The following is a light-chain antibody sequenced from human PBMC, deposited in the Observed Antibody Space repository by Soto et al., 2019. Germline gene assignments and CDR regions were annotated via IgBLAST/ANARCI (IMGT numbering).Light chain of an antibody. J-gene: IGKJ1*01. CDR1: QSITRN. V-gene: IGKV3-15*01. CDR2: GAS. Sequence: EIVMTQSPATLSVSPGERATLSCRASQSITRNLAWYQQSPGQAPRLLIYGASNRATGIPSRFSGSGSGTEFTLTINSLQSEYFAVYYCQQYNNLSMWTCGQGTKVDIK. CDR3: QQYNNLSMWT.